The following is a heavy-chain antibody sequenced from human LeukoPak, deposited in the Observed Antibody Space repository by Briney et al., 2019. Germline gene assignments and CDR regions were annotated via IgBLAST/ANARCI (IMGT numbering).Heavy chain of an antibody. J-gene: IGHJ4*02. D-gene: IGHD6-6*01. CDR3: ASGYSSSSPDY. V-gene: IGHV4-34*01. CDR1: GGAFSGYY. CDR2: INHSGST. Sequence: KPSETLSLTCAVYGGAFSGYYWGWIRQPPGKGLEWIGEINHSGSTNYNPSLKSRVTISVDTSKNQFSLKLSSVTAADTAVYYCASGYSSSSPDYWGQGTLVTVSS.